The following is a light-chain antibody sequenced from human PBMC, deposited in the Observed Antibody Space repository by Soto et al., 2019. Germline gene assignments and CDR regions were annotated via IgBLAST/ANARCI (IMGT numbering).Light chain of an antibody. CDR1: QSVSSSY. J-gene: IGKJ1*01. Sequence: EIVLTQSPATLSSSPGETATLSCRASQSVSSSYLAWYQQKPGQAPRLLIYGASSRATGIPDRFSGSGPGTDFTLTISRLEPEDFAVYYCQQYNNWPRTFGQGTKVDI. V-gene: IGKV3-20*01. CDR3: QQYNNWPRT. CDR2: GAS.